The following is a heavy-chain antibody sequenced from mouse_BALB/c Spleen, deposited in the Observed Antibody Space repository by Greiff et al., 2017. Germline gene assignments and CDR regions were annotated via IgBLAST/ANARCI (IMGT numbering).Heavy chain of an antibody. CDR2: IWGDGST. Sequence: VQLQESGPGLVAPSQSLSITCTVSGFSLTGYGVNWVRQPPGKGLEWLGMIWGDGSTDYNSALISRLSISKDNSKSQVFLKMNSLQTDDTARYYCAREGYGNYYFDYWGQGTTLTVSS. CDR3: AREGYGNYYFDY. V-gene: IGHV2-6-7*01. J-gene: IGHJ2*01. CDR1: GFSLTGYG. D-gene: IGHD2-1*01.